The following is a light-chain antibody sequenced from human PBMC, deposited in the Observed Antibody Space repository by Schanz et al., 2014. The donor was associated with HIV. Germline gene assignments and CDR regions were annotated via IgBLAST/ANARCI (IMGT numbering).Light chain of an antibody. V-gene: IGLV2-23*02. CDR3: SSSSTPTCV. CDR1: RNDVGTYNL. J-gene: IGLJ3*02. CDR2: EVT. Sequence: QSALTQPASVSGSPGQSITISCTGTRNDVGTYNLVSWYQQHPGKAPQLMIYEVTKRPSGVSDRFSGSKSDNTASLTISGLQADDEADYYCSSSSTPTCVFGGGTKLTVL.